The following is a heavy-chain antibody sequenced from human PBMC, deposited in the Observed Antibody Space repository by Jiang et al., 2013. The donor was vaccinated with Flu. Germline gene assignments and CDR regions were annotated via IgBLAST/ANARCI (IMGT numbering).Heavy chain of an antibody. Sequence: LLKPSVDPVPHLRCLWWVLQWLLLELDPPAPGRGWSGLGKSIIVEAPNXNPSLKSRVTISVDTSKNQXSLKLSSVTAADTAVYYCARGFRYDRPYNWFDPWGQGTLVTVSS. CDR2: SIIVEAP. CDR3: ARGFRYDRPYNWFDP. D-gene: IGHD3-22*01. J-gene: IGHJ5*02. CDR1: WVLQWLL. V-gene: IGHV4-34*01.